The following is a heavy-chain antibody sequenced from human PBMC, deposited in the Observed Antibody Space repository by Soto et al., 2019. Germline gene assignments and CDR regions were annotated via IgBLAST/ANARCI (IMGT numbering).Heavy chain of an antibody. Sequence: QVQLVQSGSEVRKPGSSVKVSCKASGGTFSSDAFSWVRQAPGQGLEWMGGIIPTSGTANYAQKFQGRATITADESTSTAYMALSSLTSEDTAVYFCARGQGYCSGGICYYYYYGMNVWDQGTTVTVSS. CDR1: GGTFSSDA. J-gene: IGHJ6*02. V-gene: IGHV1-69*01. D-gene: IGHD2-15*01. CDR3: ARGQGYCSGGICYYYYYGMNV. CDR2: IIPTSGTA.